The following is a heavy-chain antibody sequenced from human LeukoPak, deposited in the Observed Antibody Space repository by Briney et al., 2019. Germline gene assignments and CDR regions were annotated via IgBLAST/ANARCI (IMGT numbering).Heavy chain of an antibody. D-gene: IGHD3-22*01. CDR2: ISSKANSYAT. Sequence: GGSLRLSCAASGFTFSGSAMHWVRQASGKGLEWVGRISSKANSYATAYAASVKGRFTISRDDSKNTAYLQMNSLKTEDTAVYYCTRLEGGYYDSSGYYSYWGQGTLVTVSS. CDR3: TRLEGGYYDSSGYYSY. J-gene: IGHJ4*02. CDR1: GFTFSGSA. V-gene: IGHV3-73*01.